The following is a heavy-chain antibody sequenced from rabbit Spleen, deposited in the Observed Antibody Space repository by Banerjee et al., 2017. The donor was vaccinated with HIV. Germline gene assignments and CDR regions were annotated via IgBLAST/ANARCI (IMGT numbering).Heavy chain of an antibody. J-gene: IGHJ4*01. CDR1: GVSFSSSSY. Sequence: QEQLVESGGDLVKPGASLTLTCTASGVSFSSSSYICWVRQAPGKGLEWIACIATGSSGFTYFATWAKGRFTCSKTSSTAVTLQMTRLTAADTATYFCARGYANSSSGLPTYYFNLWGPGTLVTVS. CDR2: IATGSSGFT. D-gene: IGHD1-1*01. CDR3: ARGYANSSSGLPTYYFNL. V-gene: IGHV1S45*01.